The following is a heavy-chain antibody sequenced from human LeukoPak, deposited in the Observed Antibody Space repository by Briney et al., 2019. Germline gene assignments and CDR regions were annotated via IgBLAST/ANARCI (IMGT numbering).Heavy chain of an antibody. D-gene: IGHD4-17*01. CDR1: GGSIRSRSYY. CDR3: ARGPDYAKLGY. V-gene: IGHV4-39*07. CDR2: LSYGGST. J-gene: IGHJ4*02. Sequence: SSETLSLTCSVSGGSIRSRSYYWGWIRQPPGKGLEWIWSLSYGGSTYYNPSLKSRVTISVDTSKNQFSLKVTSVTAADTAVYYCARGPDYAKLGYWGQGTLVTVSS.